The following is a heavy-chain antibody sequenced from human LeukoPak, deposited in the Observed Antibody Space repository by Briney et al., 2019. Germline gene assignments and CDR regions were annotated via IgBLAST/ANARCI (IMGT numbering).Heavy chain of an antibody. V-gene: IGHV3-21*01. J-gene: IGHJ3*02. Sequence: PGGSLRLSCAASGFTFSSYSMNWVRQAPGKGLEWVSSISSSSSYIYYADSVKGRFTISRDNSKNTLYLQMNSLRAEDTAVYYCARDQLDYYDSSGYYNDAFDIWGQGTMVTVPS. CDR2: ISSSSSYI. CDR1: GFTFSSYS. D-gene: IGHD3-22*01. CDR3: ARDQLDYYDSSGYYNDAFDI.